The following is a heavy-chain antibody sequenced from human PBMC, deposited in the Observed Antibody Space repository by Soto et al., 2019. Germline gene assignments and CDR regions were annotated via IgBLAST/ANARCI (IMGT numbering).Heavy chain of an antibody. CDR2: INHSGST. D-gene: IGHD1-26*01. J-gene: IGHJ6*03. CDR3: ARGGGSYHMDV. CDR1: GGSFSGYY. V-gene: IGHV4-34*01. Sequence: SETLSLTCAVYGGSFSGYYWSWIRQPPGKGLEWIGEINHSGSTNYNPSLKSRVTISVDTSKNQFSLKLSSVTAADTAVYFCARGGGSYHMDVSDKGTTVTVSS.